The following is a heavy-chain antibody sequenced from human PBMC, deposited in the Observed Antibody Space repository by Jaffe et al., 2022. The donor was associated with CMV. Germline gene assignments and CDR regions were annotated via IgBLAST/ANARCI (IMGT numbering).Heavy chain of an antibody. CDR3: ATQYYYDSSGTYAFDI. V-gene: IGHV1-2*04. D-gene: IGHD3-22*01. Sequence: QVQLVQSGAEVKKPGASVKVSCKASGYTFTGYYMHWVRQAPGQGLEWMGWINPNSGGTNYAQKFQGWVTMTRDTSISTAYMELSRLRSDDTAVYYCATQYYYDSSGTYAFDIWGQGTMVTVSS. CDR2: INPNSGGT. J-gene: IGHJ3*02. CDR1: GYTFTGYY.